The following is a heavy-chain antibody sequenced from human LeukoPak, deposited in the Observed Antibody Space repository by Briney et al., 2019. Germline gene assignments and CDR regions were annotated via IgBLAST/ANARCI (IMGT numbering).Heavy chain of an antibody. CDR1: GGSVTSTNW. V-gene: IGHV4-4*02. Sequence: SETLSLTCVVSGGSVTSTNWWTWVRQPPGMGLEWIGEVHLDGRTNYNPSLKSRLIMSLDLPENHISLKLTSVTAADTAVYYCAREGGFYRPLDYWGQGTLVTVSS. D-gene: IGHD3-3*01. CDR2: VHLDGRT. CDR3: AREGGFYRPLDY. J-gene: IGHJ4*02.